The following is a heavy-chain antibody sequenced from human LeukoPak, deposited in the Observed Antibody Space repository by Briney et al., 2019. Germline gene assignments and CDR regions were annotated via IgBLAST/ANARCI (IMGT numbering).Heavy chain of an antibody. D-gene: IGHD2-8*01. Sequence: ASVKVSCKASGYTFTGYYMHWVRQAPGQGLEWMGWINPNSGGTNYAQKFQGRVTMTWDTSISTAYMELSRLRSDDTAVYYCAREMVAAPPYHYGMDVWAQGTTVPVSS. CDR1: GYTFTGYY. CDR2: INPNSGGT. CDR3: AREMVAAPPYHYGMDV. J-gene: IGHJ6*02. V-gene: IGHV1-2*02.